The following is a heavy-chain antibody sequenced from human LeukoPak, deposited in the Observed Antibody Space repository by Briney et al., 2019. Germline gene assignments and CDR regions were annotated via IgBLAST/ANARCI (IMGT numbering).Heavy chain of an antibody. CDR2: INPHSGGT. Sequence: ASVKVSCKASGYTFTGYYMHWVRQAPGQGLEWMGWINPHSGGTNYAQKFQGRVTMTRDTSISTVYMDLTRLISDDTAVYYCAKEYPRIAAAGTQKKLLDYWGQGTLVTVSS. J-gene: IGHJ4*02. CDR3: AKEYPRIAAAGTQKKLLDY. V-gene: IGHV1-2*02. D-gene: IGHD6-25*01. CDR1: GYTFTGYY.